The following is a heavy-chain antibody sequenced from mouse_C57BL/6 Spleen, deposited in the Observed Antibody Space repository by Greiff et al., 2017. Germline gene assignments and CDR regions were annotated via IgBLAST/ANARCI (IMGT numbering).Heavy chain of an antibody. Sequence: QVQLQQPGAELVKPGASVKLSCKASGYTFTSYWMHWVKQRPGQGLEWIGMIHPNSGSTNYNEKFKSKATLTVDKSSSTAYMQLSSLTSEDSAVYYCAPLYYGSTYAMDYWGQGTSVTVSS. CDR1: GYTFTSYW. CDR2: IHPNSGST. D-gene: IGHD1-1*01. J-gene: IGHJ4*01. CDR3: APLYYGSTYAMDY. V-gene: IGHV1-64*01.